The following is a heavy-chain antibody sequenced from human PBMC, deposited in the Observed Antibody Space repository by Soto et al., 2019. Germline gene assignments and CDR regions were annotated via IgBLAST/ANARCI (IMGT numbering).Heavy chain of an antibody. CDR2: MNADTGNT. Sequence: ASVKVSCKASGYTFASDAINWVRQASGQGLEWMGWMNADTGNTVYTQKFLGRVTMTRNTSISTAYMELSSLRSEDTAMYYCARGTKSLGNWG. D-gene: IGHD2-8*01. V-gene: IGHV1-8*01. CDR1: GYTFASDA. J-gene: IGHJ1*01. CDR3: ARGTKSLGN.